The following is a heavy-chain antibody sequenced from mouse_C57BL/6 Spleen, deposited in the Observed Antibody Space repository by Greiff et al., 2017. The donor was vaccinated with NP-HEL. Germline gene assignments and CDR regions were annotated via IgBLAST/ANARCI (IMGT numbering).Heavy chain of an antibody. CDR1: GFPFSAYG. V-gene: IGHV5-17*01. J-gene: IGHJ4*01. CDR2: IISGSSTI. Sequence: EVKVVESGGGLVKPGGSLKLSCAASGFPFSAYGMHWVRQAPEKGLEWVAYIISGSSTIYYADTVKGRFTISRDNAKNTLFLQMTSLRSEDTAMYYCARHLAGDYWGQGTSVTVSS. CDR3: ARHLAGDY.